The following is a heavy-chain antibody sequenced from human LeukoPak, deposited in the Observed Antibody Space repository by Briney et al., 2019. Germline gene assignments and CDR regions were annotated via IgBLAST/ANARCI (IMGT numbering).Heavy chain of an antibody. CDR3: AKVSPISIFGVILDAFDI. CDR2: IGGSGIST. V-gene: IGHV3-23*01. D-gene: IGHD3-3*01. Sequence: GGSLRLSCAASGFIFTDYWMNWVRQAPGKGLEWVSAIGGSGISTYYADSVKGRFTISIDNSKNTLYLQMNSLKAEDTAVYYCAKVSPISIFGVILDAFDIWGQGTMVTASS. CDR1: GFIFTDYW. J-gene: IGHJ3*02.